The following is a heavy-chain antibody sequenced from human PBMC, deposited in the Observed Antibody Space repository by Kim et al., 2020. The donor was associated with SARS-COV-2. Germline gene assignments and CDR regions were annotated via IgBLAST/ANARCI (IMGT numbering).Heavy chain of an antibody. CDR3: ARGGYYSSGWTPGRYFDY. J-gene: IGHJ4*02. V-gene: IGHV4-39*01. CDR1: GGSISSSSYY. Sequence: SETLSLTCTVSGGSISSSSYYWGWIRQPPGKGLEWIGSIYYSGSTYYNPSLKSRVTISVDTSKNQFSLKLSSVTAADTAVYYCARGGYYSSGWTPGRYFDYWGQGTLVTVSS. CDR2: IYYSGST. D-gene: IGHD6-19*01.